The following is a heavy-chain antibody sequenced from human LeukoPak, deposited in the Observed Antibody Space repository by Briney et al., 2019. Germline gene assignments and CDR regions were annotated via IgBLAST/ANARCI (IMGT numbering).Heavy chain of an antibody. CDR2: ISSSSSYT. J-gene: IGHJ4*02. D-gene: IGHD1-1*01. CDR1: GFTFSDYY. V-gene: IGHV3-11*03. CDR3: ARSAHNYRRELDY. Sequence: PGGSLRLSCAASGFTFSDYYMSWIRQAPGKGLEWVSYISSSSSYTNYADSVKGRFTISRDNAKNSLYLQMNSLRSEDTAVYYCARSAHNYRRELDYWGQGTLVTVSS.